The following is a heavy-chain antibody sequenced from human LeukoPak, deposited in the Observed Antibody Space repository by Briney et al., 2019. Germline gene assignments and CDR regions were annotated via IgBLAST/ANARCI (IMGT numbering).Heavy chain of an antibody. V-gene: IGHV4-34*01. CDR2: INHSGST. Sequence: SEPLSLTCTVSGGSISSYYWSWIRQPPGKGLEWIGEINHSGSTNYNPSLKSRVTISVDTSKNQFSLKLSSVTAADTAVYYCARATEACYFDYWGQGTLVTVSS. CDR3: ARATEACYFDY. CDR1: GGSISSYY. D-gene: IGHD5-12*01. J-gene: IGHJ4*02.